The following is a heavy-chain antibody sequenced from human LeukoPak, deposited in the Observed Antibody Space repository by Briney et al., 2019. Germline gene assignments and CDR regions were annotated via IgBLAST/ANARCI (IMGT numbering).Heavy chain of an antibody. V-gene: IGHV4-4*07. Sequence: SETLSLTCTVSGGSISSYYWSWIRQPAGKGLEWIGRIYTSGSTNYNPSLKSRVTMSVDTSKNQFSLKLSSVTAADTAVYYCARDSSGYPPSRNFDYWGQGTLLTVSS. CDR3: ARDSSGYPPSRNFDY. J-gene: IGHJ4*02. D-gene: IGHD3-22*01. CDR2: IYTSGST. CDR1: GGSISSYY.